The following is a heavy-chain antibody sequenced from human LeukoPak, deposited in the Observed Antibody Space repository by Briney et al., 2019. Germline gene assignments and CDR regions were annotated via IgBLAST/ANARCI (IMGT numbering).Heavy chain of an antibody. CDR3: ATAGTEDYYYYYYMDV. CDR2: IYHSGST. V-gene: IGHV4-61*02. J-gene: IGHJ6*03. CDR1: GGSISSGSYY. D-gene: IGHD6-13*01. Sequence: SQTLSLTXTVSGGSISSGSYYWSWIRQPAGKGLEWIGRIYHSGSTYYNPSLKSRVTISVDTSKNQFSLKLSSVTAADTAVYYCATAGTEDYYYYYYMDVWGKGTTVTVSS.